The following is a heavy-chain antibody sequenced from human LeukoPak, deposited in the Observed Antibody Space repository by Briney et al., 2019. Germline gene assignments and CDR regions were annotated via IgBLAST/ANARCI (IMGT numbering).Heavy chain of an antibody. Sequence: SETLPLTCTVSGGSISSYYWSWIRQPPGKGLEWIGYISYSGSTNFNPSLKSRVTISVDTSRNQFSLKLSSVTAADTAVYYCAREGTAGTNLNWFDPWGQGTLVTVSS. CDR2: ISYSGST. CDR1: GGSISSYY. V-gene: IGHV4-59*01. CDR3: AREGTAGTNLNWFDP. D-gene: IGHD1-1*01. J-gene: IGHJ5*02.